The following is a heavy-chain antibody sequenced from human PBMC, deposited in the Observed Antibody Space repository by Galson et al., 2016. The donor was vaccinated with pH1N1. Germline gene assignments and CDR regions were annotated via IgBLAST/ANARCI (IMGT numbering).Heavy chain of an antibody. D-gene: IGHD4-23*01. CDR2: ITYTSATI. J-gene: IGHJ3*01. CDR1: GFTFSSWH. Sequence: SLRLSCAASGFTFSSWHMDWVRQAPGEGLEWISFITYTSATIYYADSVKGRFTVSRDNAKNSLYLQMTSLRAEETAGYYCARPGNYDGDRRCAFELWGQGTMVTVSP. V-gene: IGHV3-48*04. CDR3: ARPGNYDGDRRCAFEL.